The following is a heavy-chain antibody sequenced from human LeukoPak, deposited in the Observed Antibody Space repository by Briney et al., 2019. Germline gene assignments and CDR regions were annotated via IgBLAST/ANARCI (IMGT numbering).Heavy chain of an antibody. CDR2: IKSKTDGGTT. J-gene: IGHJ3*02. V-gene: IGHV3-15*01. CDR1: GFTFSNAW. D-gene: IGHD1-26*01. CDR3: RLGATI. Sequence: AGTLSLSCAASGFTFSNAWMRWVRQAPGQGREWGGRIKSKTDGGTTDYAAPVKGRFTISRDDSKNTLYLQMNSLKTEDTAVYYCRLGATIWGQGTMVTVSS.